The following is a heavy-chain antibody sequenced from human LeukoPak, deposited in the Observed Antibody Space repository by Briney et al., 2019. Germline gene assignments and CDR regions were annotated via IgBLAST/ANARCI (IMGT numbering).Heavy chain of an antibody. CDR2: ISNNGEDT. Sequence: AGGSLRLSCVASGFTFITYAFHWVRQAPGKGLEYVSAISNNGEDTYYADSVKGRFTISRDNSKNTLYLQMGSLRAGDMAVYYCVRGGGVVAGTYDYWGQGTLVTVSS. D-gene: IGHD6-19*01. CDR1: GFTFITYA. V-gene: IGHV3-64*02. J-gene: IGHJ4*02. CDR3: VRGGGVVAGTYDY.